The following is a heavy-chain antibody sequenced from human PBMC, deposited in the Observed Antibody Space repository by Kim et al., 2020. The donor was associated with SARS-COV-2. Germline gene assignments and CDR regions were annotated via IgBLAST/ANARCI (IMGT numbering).Heavy chain of an antibody. CDR3: ARVAPRRYYGSSGPCYYYYGMDV. D-gene: IGHD3-22*01. V-gene: IGHV3-13*04. Sequence: GGSLRLSCAASGFTFSSYAMHWVRQATGKGLEWVSAIGTAGDTYYPGAVKGRFSNFSENGKNSLYLQMNSMRGGDTAVYYCARVAPRRYYGSSGPCYYYYGMDVWGQGTTVTVSS. J-gene: IGHJ6*02. CDR1: GFTFSSYA. CDR2: IGTAGDT.